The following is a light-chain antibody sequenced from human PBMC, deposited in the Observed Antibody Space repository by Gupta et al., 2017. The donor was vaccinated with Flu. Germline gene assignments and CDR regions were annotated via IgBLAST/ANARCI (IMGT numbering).Light chain of an antibody. CDR3: QQSYSTLWT. Sequence: DIQMTQSPSYLSASVGDRVTITCRASQSICSYLNWYQQKPGKAPKLLIYAASSLQSGVPSRFSGSGSGTDFTLTISRLQPEDFATYYCQQSYSTLWTLGQGTKVEIK. CDR1: QSICSY. V-gene: IGKV1-39*01. CDR2: AAS. J-gene: IGKJ1*01.